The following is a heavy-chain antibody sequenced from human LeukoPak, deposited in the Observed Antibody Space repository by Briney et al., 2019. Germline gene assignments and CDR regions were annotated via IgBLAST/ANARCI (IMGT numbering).Heavy chain of an antibody. CDR3: ARLGEGYSYGFFDY. CDR1: GGSFSGYY. CDR2: INHSGST. Sequence: SETLSLTCAVYGGSFSGYYWSWIRQPPGKGLEWIGEINHSGSTNYNPSLKSRVTISVDTSKNQFSLKLSSVTAADTAVYYCARLGEGYSYGFFDYWGQGTLVTVSS. V-gene: IGHV4-34*01. J-gene: IGHJ4*02. D-gene: IGHD5-18*01.